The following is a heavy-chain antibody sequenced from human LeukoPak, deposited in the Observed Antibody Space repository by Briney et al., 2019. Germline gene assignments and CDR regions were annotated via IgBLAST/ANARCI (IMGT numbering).Heavy chain of an antibody. CDR1: GFTFSSYG. J-gene: IGHJ6*02. Sequence: GGSLRLSCAASGFTFSSYGMHWVRQAPGKGLEWVAVISYDGSNKYYADSVKGRFTISRDNSKNTLYLQMNSLRVEDTAVYYCAKDARLANEYYYYGMDVWGQGTTVTVSS. D-gene: IGHD1-1*01. CDR2: ISYDGSNK. CDR3: AKDARLANEYYYYGMDV. V-gene: IGHV3-30*18.